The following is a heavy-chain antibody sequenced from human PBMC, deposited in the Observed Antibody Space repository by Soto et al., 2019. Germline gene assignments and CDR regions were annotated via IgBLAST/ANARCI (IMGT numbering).Heavy chain of an antibody. CDR2: ISYSGST. CDR1: GGSISSGNYY. Sequence: QVQLQESGPGLVKPSQTLSLTCTVSGGSISSGNYYWSWIRQPPGKGLEWIGFISYSGSTYYSLSLKSRVTISVDTSKNQFSLNLSFVTAADTAVYYCATMGTPATGLYYFDYWGQGTLVTVSS. J-gene: IGHJ4*02. D-gene: IGHD5-18*01. V-gene: IGHV4-30-4*01. CDR3: ATMGTPATGLYYFDY.